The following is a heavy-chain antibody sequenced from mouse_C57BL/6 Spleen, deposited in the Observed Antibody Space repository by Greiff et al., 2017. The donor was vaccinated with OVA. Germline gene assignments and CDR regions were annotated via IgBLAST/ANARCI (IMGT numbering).Heavy chain of an antibody. CDR3: ARRGVPYWYFDV. CDR1: GYTFTSYW. J-gene: IGHJ1*03. Sequence: QVQLQQPGAELVMPGASVKLSCKASGYTFTSYWMHWVKQRPGQGLEWIGEIDPSDGYTNYNQKFKGKATLTVDKSSSPAYMKLSSPASEDSAVYYCARRGVPYWYFDVWGTGTTVTVSS. CDR2: IDPSDGYT. D-gene: IGHD5-1*01. V-gene: IGHV1-69*01.